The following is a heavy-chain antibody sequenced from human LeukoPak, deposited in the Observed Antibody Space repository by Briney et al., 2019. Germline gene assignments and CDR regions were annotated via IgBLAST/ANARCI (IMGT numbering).Heavy chain of an antibody. CDR3: AKDATPRKSIGDHFDC. D-gene: IGHD3-10*01. CDR1: GFTFNIYG. V-gene: IGHV3-23*01. J-gene: IGHJ4*02. CDR2: VGGGNDI. Sequence: GGSLRLSCAASGFTFNIYGMSWVRQAPGKGLEWVSSVGGGNDIYYADSVKGRFTISRDDAKNTLSLQMNSLRAEDTAISFCAKDATPRKSIGDHFDCWGQGTLVTVSS.